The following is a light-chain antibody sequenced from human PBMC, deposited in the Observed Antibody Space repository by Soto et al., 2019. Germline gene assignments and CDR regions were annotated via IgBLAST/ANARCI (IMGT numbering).Light chain of an antibody. CDR3: QQYNNWPPWT. V-gene: IGKV3-15*01. CDR1: QSVSST. J-gene: IGKJ1*01. Sequence: EIVMTQSPVTLSVSPGERATLSCRASQSVSSTLAWYQQTPGQAPRLLIYGTSTRATGIPARFSGSGSGTEFTLTISSLQSEDCAVYYCQQYNNWPPWTFGQGTKVEIK. CDR2: GTS.